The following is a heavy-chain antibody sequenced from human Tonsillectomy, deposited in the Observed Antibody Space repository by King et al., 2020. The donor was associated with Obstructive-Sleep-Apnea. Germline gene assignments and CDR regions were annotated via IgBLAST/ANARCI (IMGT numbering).Heavy chain of an antibody. V-gene: IGHV3-9*01. CDR1: GFTFDDYG. CDR3: AKDRAGVDGMDV. Sequence: VQLVESGGGLVQPGRSLRLSCAASGFTFDDYGMHWVRQTPGKGLEWVSRISWNSGSIGYADSVKGRFTISRDNAKNSLYLQMNSLRAEDTAFYYCAKDRAGVDGMDVWGQGTMVTVSS. J-gene: IGHJ6*02. CDR2: ISWNSGSI.